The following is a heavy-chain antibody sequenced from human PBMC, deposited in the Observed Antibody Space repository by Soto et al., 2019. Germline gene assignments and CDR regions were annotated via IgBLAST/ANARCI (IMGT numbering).Heavy chain of an antibody. Sequence: ASVKVSCKASGGTFSSYAISWVRQAPGQGLEWMGGIIPIFGTANYAQKFQGRVTITADESTSTAYMELSSLRSEDTAVYYCGSRGAARTTPIDYWGQGTLVTVSS. V-gene: IGHV1-69*13. CDR3: GSRGAARTTPIDY. CDR1: GGTFSSYA. J-gene: IGHJ4*02. CDR2: IIPIFGTA. D-gene: IGHD6-6*01.